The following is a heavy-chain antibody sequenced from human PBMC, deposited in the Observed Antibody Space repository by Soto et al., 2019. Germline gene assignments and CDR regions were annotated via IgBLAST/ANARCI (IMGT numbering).Heavy chain of an antibody. CDR1: GFTFSHYA. J-gene: IGHJ4*02. CDR2: MSYDGSNE. D-gene: IGHD1-26*01. V-gene: IGHV3-30*18. Sequence: QVQLVESGGGVVQPGRSLRLSCAASGFTFSHYAMHWVRQAPGKGLEWVALMSYDGSNEYYADSVKGRFTISRDNSKNTLYLQMNSLRAEDTAVYYCAKDGSPHFDYWGQGTLVTVSS. CDR3: AKDGSPHFDY.